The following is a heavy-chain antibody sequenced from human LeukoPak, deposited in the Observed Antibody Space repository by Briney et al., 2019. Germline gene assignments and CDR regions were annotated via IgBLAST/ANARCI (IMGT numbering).Heavy chain of an antibody. CDR1: GYSFTSYW. J-gene: IGHJ5*02. CDR2: IYPGDSDT. CDR3: ARQPYYDWLRNWFDP. D-gene: IGHD3-3*01. Sequence: PGESLKISCQGSGYSFTSYWIGWVRQMPGKGLEWMGIIYPGDSDTRYSPSFQGQVTISADKSISTAYLQWSSLKASDTAMYYCARQPYYDWLRNWFDPWGQGTLVTVSS. V-gene: IGHV5-51*01.